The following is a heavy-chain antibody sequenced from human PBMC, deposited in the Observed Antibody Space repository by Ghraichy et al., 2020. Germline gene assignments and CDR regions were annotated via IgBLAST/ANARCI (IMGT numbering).Heavy chain of an antibody. Sequence: ASVKVSCKASGYTFTSYDINWVRQATGQGREWMGWMNPNSGNTGYAQKFQGRVTMTRNTSISTAYMELSSLRSEDTAVYYCAREGLTGTINWFDPWGQGTLVTVSS. V-gene: IGHV1-8*01. CDR3: AREGLTGTINWFDP. J-gene: IGHJ5*02. CDR1: GYTFTSYD. CDR2: MNPNSGNT. D-gene: IGHD1-7*01.